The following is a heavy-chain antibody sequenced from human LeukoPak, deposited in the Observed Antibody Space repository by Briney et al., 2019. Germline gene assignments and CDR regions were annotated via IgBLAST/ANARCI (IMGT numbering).Heavy chain of an antibody. CDR2: IIVILGVT. D-gene: IGHD6-25*01. CDR1: GGPFNSYA. CDR3: AKSGFDY. J-gene: IGHJ4*02. V-gene: IGHV1-69*04. Sequence: SVKVSCKAPGGPFNSYAINWVRQAPGQGLEWMGRIIVILGVTNYAQRFQGRVTISADKSTTTAYMELSSLTSEDTGVYYCAKSGFDYWGQGTLVTVSS.